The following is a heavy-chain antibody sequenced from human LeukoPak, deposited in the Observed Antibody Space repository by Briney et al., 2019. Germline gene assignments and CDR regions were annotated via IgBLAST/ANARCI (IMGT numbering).Heavy chain of an antibody. CDR1: GGSISSYY. Sequence: SETLSLTCTVSGGSISSYYWSWIRQPAGKGLEWIGRIYTSGSTNYNPSLKSRVTMSVDTSKNQFSLKLSSVTAADTAVYYCARDRLYCSSTSCTNWFDPRGQGTLVTVSS. D-gene: IGHD2-2*01. J-gene: IGHJ5*02. V-gene: IGHV4-4*07. CDR3: ARDRLYCSSTSCTNWFDP. CDR2: IYTSGST.